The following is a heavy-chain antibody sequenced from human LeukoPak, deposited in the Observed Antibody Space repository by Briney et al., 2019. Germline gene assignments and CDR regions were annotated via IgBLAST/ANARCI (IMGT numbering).Heavy chain of an antibody. CDR1: GFTFSNFA. J-gene: IGHJ6*03. Sequence: GGSLRLSCAASGFTFSNFAMTWVRQAPGKGLEWISAISGSGGSTYYADSVKGRFTISRDNSKNTLCLQMNSLRAGDTAIYYCAKGGDSYYSYYYMDVWGKGTTVTVSS. CDR2: ISGSGGST. CDR3: AKGGDSYYSYYYMDV. V-gene: IGHV3-23*01. D-gene: IGHD2-21*02.